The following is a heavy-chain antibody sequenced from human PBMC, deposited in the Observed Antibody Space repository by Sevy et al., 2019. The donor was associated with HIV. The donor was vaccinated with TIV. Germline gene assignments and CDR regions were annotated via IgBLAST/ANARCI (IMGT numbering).Heavy chain of an antibody. V-gene: IGHV3-23*01. J-gene: IGHJ4*02. D-gene: IGHD3-22*01. CDR3: AKDLAYESSGYHDY. Sequence: GGSLRLSCSASGFTFRSYAMNWVRQAPGKGLEWVSAITGNGGSTYYADSVKGRFTISRDNSKSTLYLQMNSLRAEDTALYYCAKDLAYESSGYHDYCGQGTLVTVSS. CDR2: ITGNGGST. CDR1: GFTFRSYA.